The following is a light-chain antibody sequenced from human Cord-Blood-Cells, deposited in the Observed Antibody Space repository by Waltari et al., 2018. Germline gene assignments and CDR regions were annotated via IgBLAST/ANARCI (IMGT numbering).Light chain of an antibody. CDR2: YDS. J-gene: IGLJ1*01. CDR1: NIGSKS. V-gene: IGLV3-21*04. Sequence: SYVLTQPPSVSVAPGKTARITCGGNNIGSKSVHWYQQKPGQAPVLVIYYDSDRPSGIPGLFSCSNSGNTATLTISRVEAGDEADYYCQVWDSSSDRLYVFGTGTKVTVL. CDR3: QVWDSSSDRLYV.